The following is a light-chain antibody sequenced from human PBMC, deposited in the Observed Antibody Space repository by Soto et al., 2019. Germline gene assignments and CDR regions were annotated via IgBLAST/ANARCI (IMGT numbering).Light chain of an antibody. CDR2: KDN. CDR1: ALPKQY. Sequence: SYELTQPPSVSVSPGQTARITCSGDALPKQYAYWYQQKPGQAPVLIIYKDNERPSGIPERFSGSSSGTTVTLTISGVQAEDEADYYCQSADTRDVVFGGGTKLT. V-gene: IGLV3-25*02. J-gene: IGLJ2*01. CDR3: QSADTRDVV.